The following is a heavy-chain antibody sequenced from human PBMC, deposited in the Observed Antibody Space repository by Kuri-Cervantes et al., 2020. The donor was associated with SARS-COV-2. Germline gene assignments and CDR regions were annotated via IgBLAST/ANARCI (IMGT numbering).Heavy chain of an antibody. CDR2: IYHSGST. V-gene: IGHV4-38-2*02. D-gene: IGHD3-10*01. Sequence: SETLSLTCTVSGYSISSGYYWGWIRQPPGKGLEWIGSIYHSGSTYYNPSLKSRVTVSVDTSKNQFSLKLSSVTAADTAVYYYARERSTMVRGAPSPDNWFDPWGQGTLVTVSS. J-gene: IGHJ5*02. CDR1: GYSISSGYY. CDR3: ARERSTMVRGAPSPDNWFDP.